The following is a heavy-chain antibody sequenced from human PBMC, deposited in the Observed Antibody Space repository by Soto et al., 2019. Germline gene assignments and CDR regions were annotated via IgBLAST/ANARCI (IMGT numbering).Heavy chain of an antibody. CDR2: IIPIFGTA. CDR1: GGTFSSYA. CDR3: AREGSGYLISDYYGMDV. Sequence: SVKVSCKASGGTFSSYAISWVRQAPGQGLEWMGGIIPIFGTANYAQKFQGRVTITADESTSTAYMELSSLRSEDTAVYYCAREGSGYLISDYYGMDVWGQGTTVTVSS. V-gene: IGHV1-69*13. J-gene: IGHJ6*02. D-gene: IGHD5-12*01.